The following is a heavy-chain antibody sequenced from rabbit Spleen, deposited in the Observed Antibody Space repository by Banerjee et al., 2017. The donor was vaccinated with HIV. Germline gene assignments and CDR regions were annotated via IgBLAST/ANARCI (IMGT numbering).Heavy chain of an antibody. Sequence: QEHLKESGGGLVQPGGSLKLACTASGFTLSRYYMNWVRQAPGKGLEWIGCINTITGKTVYATWARGRFTISRASSTTVTLQMTSLTVADTATYFCARGSAAMTMLITGYYLGLWGPGTLVTVS. CDR2: INTITGKT. CDR3: ARGSAAMTMLITGYYLGL. CDR1: GFTLSRYYM. D-gene: IGHD2-1*01. V-gene: IGHV1S45*01. J-gene: IGHJ4*01.